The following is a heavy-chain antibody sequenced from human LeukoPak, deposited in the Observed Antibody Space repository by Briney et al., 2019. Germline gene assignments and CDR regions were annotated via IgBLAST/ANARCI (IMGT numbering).Heavy chain of an antibody. CDR1: GFTFSSYG. CDR3: ARANLGYCSGGSCYSSAEYFQH. Sequence: PGRSLRLSCAASGFTFSSYGMHWVRQAPGKGLEWVAVIWYDGSNKYYADSVKGRFTISRDNSKNTLYLQMNSLRAEDTAVSYCARANLGYCSGGSCYSSAEYFQHWGQGTLVTASS. CDR2: IWYDGSNK. V-gene: IGHV3-33*01. D-gene: IGHD2-15*01. J-gene: IGHJ1*01.